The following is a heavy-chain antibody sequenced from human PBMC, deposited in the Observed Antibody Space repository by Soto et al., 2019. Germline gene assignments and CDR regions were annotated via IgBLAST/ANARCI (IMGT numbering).Heavy chain of an antibody. D-gene: IGHD2-15*01. CDR2: IIPMIGAT. Sequence: QVQLVQSGSEVKKPGSSVKVSCKASGGTFSDFTLSWLRQAPGRGLEWMGGIIPMIGATNNTQKLKGRLTITADKSTGTVYMELNSLRSDDTAVYYCARYWSAGTLYGAFDIWGQGTEVTVSP. V-gene: IGHV1-69*06. CDR1: GGTFSDFT. CDR3: ARYWSAGTLYGAFDI. J-gene: IGHJ3*02.